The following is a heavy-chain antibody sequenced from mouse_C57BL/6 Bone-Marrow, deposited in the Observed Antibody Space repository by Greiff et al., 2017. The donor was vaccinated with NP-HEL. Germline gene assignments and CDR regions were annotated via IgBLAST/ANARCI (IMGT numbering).Heavy chain of an antibody. CDR2: ISDGGSYT. J-gene: IGHJ2*01. CDR3: ARAGDYYGSSLYYFDY. Sequence: EVHLVESGGGLVKPGGSLKLSCAASGFTFSSYAMSWVRQTPEKRLEWVATISDGGSYTYYPDNVKGRFTISRDNAKKNLYLQRSHLKSEDTAMYYWARAGDYYGSSLYYFDYWGQGTTLTVSS. V-gene: IGHV5-4*01. D-gene: IGHD1-1*01. CDR1: GFTFSSYA.